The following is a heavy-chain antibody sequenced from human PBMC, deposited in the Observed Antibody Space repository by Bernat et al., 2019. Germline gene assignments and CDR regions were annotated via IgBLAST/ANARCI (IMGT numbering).Heavy chain of an antibody. D-gene: IGHD6-6*01. CDR2: IWYDGSNN. V-gene: IGHV3-33*01. J-gene: IGHJ4*02. Sequence: QVQLVESGGGVVQPGRSLRLSCAAPGFTFRSHGMHWVRQAPGKGLEWVAVIWYDGSNNYYADSVKGRFTISRDNSKNTLYLQMNSLRAEDTAVYYCARDIAARRLDYWGQGSLVIVSS. CDR1: GFTFRSHG. CDR3: ARDIAARRLDY.